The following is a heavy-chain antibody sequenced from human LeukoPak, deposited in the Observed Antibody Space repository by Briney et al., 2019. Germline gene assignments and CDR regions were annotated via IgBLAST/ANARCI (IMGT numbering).Heavy chain of an antibody. V-gene: IGHV3-21*01. CDR3: ARDPYFGELSPHVYYWYMDV. Sequence: GGSLRLSCAASGFTFNSYHMNWVRQAPGKGLEWVSSITSSSSYTYYAESVKGRFAISRDNAENSLYLQMNSLRAEDTAVYYCARDPYFGELSPHVYYWYMDVWGKGTTVTISS. CDR1: GFTFNSYH. CDR2: ITSSSSYT. D-gene: IGHD3-10*01. J-gene: IGHJ6*03.